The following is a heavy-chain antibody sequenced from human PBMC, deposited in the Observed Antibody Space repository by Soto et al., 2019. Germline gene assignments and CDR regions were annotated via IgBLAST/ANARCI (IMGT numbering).Heavy chain of an antibody. CDR2: ISYDGSNK. V-gene: IGHV3-30-3*01. J-gene: IGHJ6*02. D-gene: IGHD2-2*01. Sequence: QVQLVESGGGVVQPGRSLRLSCAASGFTFSSYAMHWVRQAPGKGLEWVAVISYDGSNKYYADPVKGRFTISRDNSKNTLYLQMNSLRAEDTAVYYCAGGYCSSTSCYWYYYGMDVWGQGTTVTVSS. CDR1: GFTFSSYA. CDR3: AGGYCSSTSCYWYYYGMDV.